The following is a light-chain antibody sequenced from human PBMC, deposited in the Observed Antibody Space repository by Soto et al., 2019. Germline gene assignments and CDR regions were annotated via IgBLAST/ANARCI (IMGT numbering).Light chain of an antibody. Sequence: AIRMTQSPSSLSASTGDRVTITCRASQGISTYLAWYQQKPGKAPKFLIYAASTLQSGVPSRFSGSGSGTHFTLTISNLQSEDFATYYCHQYDTYPPTFGGGTKVEIK. CDR3: HQYDTYPPT. J-gene: IGKJ4*01. V-gene: IGKV1-8*01. CDR1: QGISTY. CDR2: AAS.